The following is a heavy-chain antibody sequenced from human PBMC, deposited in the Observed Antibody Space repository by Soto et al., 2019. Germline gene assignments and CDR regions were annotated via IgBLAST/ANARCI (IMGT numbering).Heavy chain of an antibody. V-gene: IGHV3-53*01. J-gene: IGHJ6*02. CDR3: ARSEGDYYYYGMDV. CDR1: GFTVSSNY. Sequence: GGSLRLSCAASGFTVSSNYMSWVRQAPGKGLEWVSVIYSGGSTYYADSVKGRFTISRDNSKNTLYLQMNSLRAEDTAVYYCARSEGDYYYYGMDVWGQGTTVTVSS. CDR2: IYSGGST.